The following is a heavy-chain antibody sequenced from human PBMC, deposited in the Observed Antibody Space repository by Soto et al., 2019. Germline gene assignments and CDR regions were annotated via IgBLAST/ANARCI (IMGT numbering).Heavy chain of an antibody. Sequence: GGSLRLSCAASGFTFSGSAMHWVRQASGKGLEWVGRIRSKANSYATAYAASVKGRFTISRDDSKNTAYLQMNSLKTEDTAVYYCTREKSWNYELAFDDWGQGTLVTVAS. D-gene: IGHD1-7*01. V-gene: IGHV3-73*01. CDR3: TREKSWNYELAFDD. J-gene: IGHJ4*02. CDR2: IRSKANSYAT. CDR1: GFTFSGSA.